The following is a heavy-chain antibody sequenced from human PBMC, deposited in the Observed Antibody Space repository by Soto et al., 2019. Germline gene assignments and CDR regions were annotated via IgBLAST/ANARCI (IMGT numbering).Heavy chain of an antibody. CDR1: RGSISSYY. V-gene: IGHV4-59*01. D-gene: IGHD3-9*01. J-gene: IGHJ4*02. CDR3: ARVRWLSEYDILTGYYVFDQ. CDR2: IYYSGSS. Sequence: PSETLSLTCTVSRGSISSYYWSWIRQPPGKGLEWIGKIYYSGSSKYNPSLKSRVTISVDTSKNQLSLRLGSVTAADTAVYYCARVRWLSEYDILTGYYVFDQWGRGTLVTVSS.